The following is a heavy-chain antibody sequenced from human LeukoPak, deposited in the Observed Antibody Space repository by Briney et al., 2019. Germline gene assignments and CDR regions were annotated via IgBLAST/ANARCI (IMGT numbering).Heavy chain of an antibody. V-gene: IGHV3-48*03. J-gene: IGHJ4*02. CDR3: AATYYYDGSGDY. CDR1: GFTFSTYE. CDR2: ISSTGSNI. D-gene: IGHD3-22*01. Sequence: GGSLRLSCAASGFTFSTYEMNWVRQAPGKALEWVSYISSTGSNIYYADSVKGRFTISRDNAKNSLYLLMNSLRTEDTAVYYCAATYYYDGSGDYWGQGTLVTVSS.